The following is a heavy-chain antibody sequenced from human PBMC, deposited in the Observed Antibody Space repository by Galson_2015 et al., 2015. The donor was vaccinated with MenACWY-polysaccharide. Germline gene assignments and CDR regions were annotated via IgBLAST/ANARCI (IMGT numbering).Heavy chain of an antibody. CDR3: ARAGRTDFVVVDYGWGIDY. CDR1: GGSMTRTRPY. D-gene: IGHD3-10*01. CDR2: VSNSGSA. Sequence: LSLTCTVSGGSMTRTRPYWGWIRQPPGKGLEWIGTVSNSGSAYYNASLESRVTISVDTSKNQFSLKLNSLTDADTAIYYCARAGRTDFVVVDYGWGIDYWGRGALVTVSS. V-gene: IGHV4-39*07. J-gene: IGHJ4*02.